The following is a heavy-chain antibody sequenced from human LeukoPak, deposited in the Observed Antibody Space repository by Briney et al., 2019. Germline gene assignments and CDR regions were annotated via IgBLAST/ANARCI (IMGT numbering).Heavy chain of an antibody. CDR1: GGSFSGYY. CDR3: ATGSWRASLSRRSGYDPVGFDY. V-gene: IGHV4-34*01. CDR2: INHSGST. D-gene: IGHD5-12*01. Sequence: SETLSLTCAVYGGSFSGYYWSWIRKPPGKGLEWMGEINHSGSTNYNPSLKSRVTISVDTSKNQFSLKLSPVTAADTAVYYCATGSWRASLSRRSGYDPVGFDYWGQGTLVTVSS. J-gene: IGHJ4*02.